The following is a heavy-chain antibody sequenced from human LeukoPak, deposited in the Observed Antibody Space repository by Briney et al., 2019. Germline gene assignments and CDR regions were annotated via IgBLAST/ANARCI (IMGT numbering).Heavy chain of an antibody. CDR2: IFYNGNT. D-gene: IGHD2-2*01. J-gene: IGHJ4*02. V-gene: IGHV4-31*03. CDR3: ARRVVSAGYFDY. Sequence: SETLSLTCTVSGGSISSDAYYWSWIRQHPGKGLEWIGYIFYNGNTYYNPSLKSRVTISGDTSKNQFSLKLSSVTAADTAVYYCARRVVSAGYFDYWGQGTLVTVPS. CDR1: GGSISSDAYY.